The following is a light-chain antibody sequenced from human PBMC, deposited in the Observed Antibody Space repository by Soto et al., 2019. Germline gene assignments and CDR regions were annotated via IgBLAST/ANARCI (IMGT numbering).Light chain of an antibody. V-gene: IGKV1-39*01. J-gene: IGKJ1*01. CDR2: AAS. CDR3: QQSYSSPWT. CDR1: QSISNY. Sequence: DIQMTQSPSSLSASVGDRVTITCRASQSISNYLNWYQQKPGKAPNLLIYAASTLQSGVPSRFRGSGSGTDFTLTISSLQAADFATYYCQQSYSSPWTFGQGTKVDIK.